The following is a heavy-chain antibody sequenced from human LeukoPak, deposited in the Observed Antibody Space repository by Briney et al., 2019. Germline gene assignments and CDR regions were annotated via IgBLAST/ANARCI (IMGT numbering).Heavy chain of an antibody. CDR2: ISAYNGNT. D-gene: IGHD2-2*02. J-gene: IGHJ6*02. V-gene: IGHV1-18*01. CDR3: ARSCSSTSCYNYCYYGMDV. CDR1: GYTFTSYG. Sequence: GASVKVSCKASGYTFTSYGISWVRQAPGQGLEWMGWISAYNGNTNYAQKLQGRVTMTTDTSTSTAYMELRSLRSDDTAVYYCARSCSSTSCYNYCYYGMDVWGQGTTVTVSS.